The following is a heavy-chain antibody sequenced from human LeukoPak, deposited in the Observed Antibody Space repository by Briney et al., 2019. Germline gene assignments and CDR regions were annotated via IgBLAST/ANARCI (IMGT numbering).Heavy chain of an antibody. CDR1: GFTFSSYS. J-gene: IGHJ6*02. V-gene: IGHV3-21*01. CDR2: ISSSSSYI. D-gene: IGHD2-2*01. CDR3: AREVDCSSTSCYLSYYYYGMDV. Sequence: GGSLRLSCAASGFTFSSYSMNWVRQAPGKGLEWVSSISSSSSYIYYADSVKGRSTISRDNANHSLYLKMNSLRAEDTAVYYCAREVDCSSTSCYLSYYYYGMDVWGQGTTVTVSS.